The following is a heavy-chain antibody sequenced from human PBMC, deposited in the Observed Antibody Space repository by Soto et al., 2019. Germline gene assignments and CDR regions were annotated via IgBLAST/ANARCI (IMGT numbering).Heavy chain of an antibody. CDR2: IYSTGST. CDR3: ARGDVVVVAATPVDY. CDR1: GGSVSSGSYY. D-gene: IGHD2-15*01. Sequence: QVQLQESGPGLVKPSEALSLTCTVSGGSVSSGSYYWIWIRQPPGKVLEWIGYIYSTGSTNYNPSLKSRVTITLDTSKNQYSLKRSSVTAADTPVYYCARGDVVVVAATPVDYWGQGTLVTVSS. V-gene: IGHV4-61*01. J-gene: IGHJ4*02.